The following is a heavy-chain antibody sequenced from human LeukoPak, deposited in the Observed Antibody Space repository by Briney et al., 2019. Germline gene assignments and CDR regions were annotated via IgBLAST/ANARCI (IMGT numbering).Heavy chain of an antibody. J-gene: IGHJ4*01. CDR1: GDTLTELS. Sequence: GASVKVFCKVSGDTLTELSMHWVRQAPGKGLEWMGGFDPKEGERVYAQNFQGRFTMTEDTSSGTAYMELNSLRSEDTAVYYCTTREIVVEPAQTSMVRGVLWRSDFWGHGTLVTVSS. CDR3: TTREIVVEPAQTSMVRGVLWRSDF. CDR2: FDPKEGER. D-gene: IGHD3-10*01. V-gene: IGHV1-24*01.